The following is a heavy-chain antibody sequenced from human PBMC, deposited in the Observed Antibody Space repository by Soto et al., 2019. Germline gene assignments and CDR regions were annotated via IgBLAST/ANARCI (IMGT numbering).Heavy chain of an antibody. J-gene: IGHJ5*02. CDR2: NIPIFGTA. CDR3: ARELHQLRAWNWFDP. V-gene: IGHV1-69*01. Sequence: QVQLVQSGAEVKKPGSSVKVSCKASGGTFSSYAISWVRQAPGQGLEWMGGNIPIFGTANSAQKFQGRVTITADESTSTAYMELSSLRSEDTAVYYCARELHQLRAWNWFDPWGQGTLVTVSS. CDR1: GGTFSSYA. D-gene: IGHD2-2*01.